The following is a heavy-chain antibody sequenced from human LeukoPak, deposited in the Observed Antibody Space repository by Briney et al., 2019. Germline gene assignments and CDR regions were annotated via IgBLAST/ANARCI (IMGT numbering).Heavy chain of an antibody. CDR1: GGTFSSYA. V-gene: IGHV1-69*01. CDR2: IIPIFGTA. CDR3: ARGPTKYRLYYYYMDV. Sequence: AASVKVSCKASGGTFSSYAISWVRQAPGQGLEWMGGIIPIFGTANYAQKFQGRVTITADESTSTAYMELSSLRSEDTAVYYCARGPTKYRLYYYYMDVWGKGTTVTVSS. J-gene: IGHJ6*03. D-gene: IGHD2-2*01.